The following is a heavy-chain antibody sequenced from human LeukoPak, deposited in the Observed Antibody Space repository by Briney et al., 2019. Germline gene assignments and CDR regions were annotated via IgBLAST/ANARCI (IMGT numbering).Heavy chain of an antibody. CDR2: IYHSGGT. CDR3: ARDMGATKGPDAFNI. D-gene: IGHD1-26*01. V-gene: IGHV4-30-2*01. CDR1: GGSISSGGYS. J-gene: IGHJ3*02. Sequence: PSETLSLTCTVSGGSISSGGYSWSWIRQPPGKGLEWIGYIYHSGGTYYNPSLKSRVTISVDRSKNQFSLKLSSVTAADTAVYYCARDMGATKGPDAFNIWGQGTMVTVSS.